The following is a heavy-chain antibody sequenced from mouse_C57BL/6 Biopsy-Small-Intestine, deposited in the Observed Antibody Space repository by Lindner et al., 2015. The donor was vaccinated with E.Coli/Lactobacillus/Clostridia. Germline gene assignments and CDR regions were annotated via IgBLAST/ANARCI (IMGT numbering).Heavy chain of an antibody. Sequence: VQLQESGAELVKPGASVKISCKASGYAFSSYWMNWVKQRPGKGLEWIGQIYPGDGDTDYNGKFKGKATLTADKSSSTAFMQFSSLTSEDSAVYFCSRGGYGSSYGHFDVWGTGTDGHRLL. CDR2: IYPGDGDT. J-gene: IGHJ1*03. D-gene: IGHD1-1*01. CDR3: SRGGYGSSYGHFDV. CDR1: GYAFSSYW. V-gene: IGHV1-80*01.